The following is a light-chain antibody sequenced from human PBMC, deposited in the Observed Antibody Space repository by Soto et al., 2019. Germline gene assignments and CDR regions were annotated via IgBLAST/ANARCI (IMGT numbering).Light chain of an antibody. Sequence: DIQITHAPSSLSASAGARLNLTCLTSQNIEKYLNWYQQKPGEAPKLLIYAVSNLQTGVPSRFSGSGSATDFILTIASLQPEDFATYYCQQSHSTPITFGQGTQLEIK. J-gene: IGKJ5*01. V-gene: IGKV1-39*01. CDR3: QQSHSTPIT. CDR2: AVS. CDR1: QNIEKY.